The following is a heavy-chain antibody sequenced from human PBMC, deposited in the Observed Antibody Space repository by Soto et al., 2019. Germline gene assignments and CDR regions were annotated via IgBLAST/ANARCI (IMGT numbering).Heavy chain of an antibody. Sequence: QVQLVQSGAEVKKPGSSVKVSCKASGGTFSSYAISWVRQAPGQGLEWMGGIIPIFGTANYAQKFQGRVTITADESTSKAYMELRSLRSEDTAVYYCARGERGRQWLVTAFDIWGQGTMVTVSS. V-gene: IGHV1-69*01. D-gene: IGHD6-19*01. J-gene: IGHJ3*02. CDR1: GGTFSSYA. CDR2: IIPIFGTA. CDR3: ARGERGRQWLVTAFDI.